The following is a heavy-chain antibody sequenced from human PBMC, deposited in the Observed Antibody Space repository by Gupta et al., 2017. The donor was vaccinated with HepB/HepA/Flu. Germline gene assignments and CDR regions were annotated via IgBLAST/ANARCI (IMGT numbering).Heavy chain of an antibody. J-gene: IGHJ5*02. CDR1: GGTLSSCA. D-gene: IGHD1-26*01. CDR2: LIPLFGTS. CDR3: TRGVAGGRWFDP. Sequence: LVQSGTEVTKPGSAVRVSCKTSGGTLSSCAFNWVRQAPGQVLEWMGGLIPLFGTSNVAQRFQGRLTLTADRSTNTIYMELKTLRSDDTAVYYCTRGVAGGRWFDPWGQGTLVTVSS. V-gene: IGHV1-69*06.